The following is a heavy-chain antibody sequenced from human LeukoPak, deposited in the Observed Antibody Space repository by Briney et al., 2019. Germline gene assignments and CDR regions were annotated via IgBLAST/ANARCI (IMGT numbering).Heavy chain of an antibody. Sequence: GGSLRLSCAASGLTFSSYAMSWVRQAPGKGLEWVSAISGSGGSTYYADSVKGRFTISRDNSKNTLYLQMNSLRAEDTAVYYCARDLSSGYYVHWFDPWGQGTLVTVSS. V-gene: IGHV3-23*01. CDR1: GLTFSSYA. D-gene: IGHD3-22*01. J-gene: IGHJ5*02. CDR3: ARDLSSGYYVHWFDP. CDR2: ISGSGGST.